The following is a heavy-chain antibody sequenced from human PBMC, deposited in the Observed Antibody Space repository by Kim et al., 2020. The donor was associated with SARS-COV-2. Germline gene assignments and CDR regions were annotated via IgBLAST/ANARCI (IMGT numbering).Heavy chain of an antibody. V-gene: IGHV3-66*01. J-gene: IGHJ4*02. Sequence: ADSVKGRFTISRDNSKNTLYLQMNSLRAEDTAVYYCARDGRATGTGFFDYWGQGTLVTVSS. D-gene: IGHD1-1*01. CDR3: ARDGRATGTGFFDY.